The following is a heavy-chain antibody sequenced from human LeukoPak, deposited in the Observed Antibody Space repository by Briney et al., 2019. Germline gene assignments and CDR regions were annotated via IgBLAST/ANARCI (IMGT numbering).Heavy chain of an antibody. CDR1: GFTFSSYA. V-gene: IGHV3-23*01. CDR3: AKAIRIQFVFSPFDY. CDR2: ISGSGAST. J-gene: IGHJ4*02. Sequence: GGSLRLSCAASGFTFSSYAMSWVRQAPGKGLEWVSAISGSGASTYYADSVKGRFTISRDNSKNTLYLQMNSLRAEDTAVYYCAKAIRIQFVFSPFDYWGQGTLVTVSS. D-gene: IGHD2/OR15-2a*01.